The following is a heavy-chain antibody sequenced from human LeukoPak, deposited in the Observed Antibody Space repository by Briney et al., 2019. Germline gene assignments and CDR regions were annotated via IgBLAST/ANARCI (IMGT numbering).Heavy chain of an antibody. D-gene: IGHD6-13*01. CDR3: ARGGDSSSWFVSEVQDTHFDY. CDR2: ISSSSSYI. CDR1: GFTFSSYS. J-gene: IGHJ4*02. V-gene: IGHV3-21*04. Sequence: PGGSLRLSCAASGFTFSSYSMNWVRQAPGKGLEWVSSISSSSSYIYYADSVKGRFTISRDNSKNTLYLQMNSLRAEDTAVYYCARGGDSSSWFVSEVQDTHFDYWGQGTLVTVSS.